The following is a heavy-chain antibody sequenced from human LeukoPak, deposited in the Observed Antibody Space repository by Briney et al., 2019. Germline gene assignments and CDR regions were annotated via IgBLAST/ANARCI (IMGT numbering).Heavy chain of an antibody. CDR2: IYDSGST. V-gene: IGHV4-39*01. Sequence: SETLSLTCTVSGGAISSSGHYWGWIRQPPGKGLEWIGSIYDSGSTVYNPSLKSRVAISVDTSRNQFPLKFNSVTASDTAVYYCARNTTVTDWYFDLWGRGTLVTVSS. D-gene: IGHD1-1*01. CDR3: ARNTTVTDWYFDL. J-gene: IGHJ2*01. CDR1: GGAISSSGHY.